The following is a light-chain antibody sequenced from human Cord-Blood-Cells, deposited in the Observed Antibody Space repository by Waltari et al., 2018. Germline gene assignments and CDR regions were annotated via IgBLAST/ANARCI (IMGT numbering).Light chain of an antibody. J-gene: IGKJ1*01. CDR3: QQYYSTSTWT. Sequence: IVMTQSPDSLAVSLGERATLHCKSSQSVLYSSNNKNYLAWYQQKPGQPPKLLIYWASTRESGVPDRFSGSGSGTDFTLTISSLQAEDVAVYYCQQYYSTSTWTFGQGTKVEIK. CDR2: WAS. CDR1: QSVLYSSNNKNY. V-gene: IGKV4-1*01.